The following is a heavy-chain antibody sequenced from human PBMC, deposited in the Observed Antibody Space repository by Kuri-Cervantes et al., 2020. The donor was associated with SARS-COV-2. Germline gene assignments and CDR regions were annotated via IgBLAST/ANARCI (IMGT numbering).Heavy chain of an antibody. CDR1: GFTFSSYS. CDR3: AKDLLRTSPAVFDV. J-gene: IGHJ3*01. CDR2: ISSSSSTT. D-gene: IGHD3-10*01. Sequence: ETLSLTCAASGFTFSSYSMNWVRQAPGKGLEWVSYISSSSSTTYYADSVKGRFTISRDNSKRTLYLQLNTLRAEDTVIYYCAKDLLRTSPAVFDVWGQGTMVTVSS. V-gene: IGHV3-48*01.